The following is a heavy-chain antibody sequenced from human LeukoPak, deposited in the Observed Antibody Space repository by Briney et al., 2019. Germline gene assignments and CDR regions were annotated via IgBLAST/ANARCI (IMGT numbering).Heavy chain of an antibody. J-gene: IGHJ4*02. V-gene: IGHV4-39*01. D-gene: IGHD6-6*01. CDR2: IYYSGST. CDR3: ARQARIVARPIDY. Sequence: SETLSLTCTVSGGSISSSSYYWGWIRQPPGKGLEWIGSIYYSGSTYYNPSLKSRVTISVDTSKNQFSLKLSSVTAADTAVYYCARQARIVARPIDYWGQGTLVTVSS. CDR1: GGSISSSSYY.